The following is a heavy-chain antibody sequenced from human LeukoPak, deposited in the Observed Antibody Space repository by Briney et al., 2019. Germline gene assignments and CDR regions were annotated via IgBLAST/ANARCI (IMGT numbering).Heavy chain of an antibody. CDR1: GGSFSGYY. D-gene: IGHD1-26*01. CDR3: ARSGYSGSYYRYFQH. CDR2: INHSGST. J-gene: IGHJ1*01. Sequence: PSETLSLTCAVYGGSFSGYYWSWIRQPPGKGLEWIGEINHSGSTNYNPSLKSRVTISVDTSKNQFSLKLSSVTAADTAVYYCARSGYSGSYYRYFQHWGQGTLVTVSS. V-gene: IGHV4-34*01.